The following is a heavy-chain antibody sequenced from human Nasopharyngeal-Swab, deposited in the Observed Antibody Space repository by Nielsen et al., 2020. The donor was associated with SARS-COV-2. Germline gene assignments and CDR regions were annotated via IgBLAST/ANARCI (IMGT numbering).Heavy chain of an antibody. CDR3: ARDLNPNSSGWLPYYYYGMDV. V-gene: IGHV4-34*01. Sequence: PGKGLEWIGEINHSGSTNYNPSLKSRVTISVDTSKNQFSLKLSSVTAADTAVYYCARDLNPNSSGWLPYYYYGMDVWGQGTTVTVSS. J-gene: IGHJ6*02. CDR2: INHSGST. D-gene: IGHD6-19*01.